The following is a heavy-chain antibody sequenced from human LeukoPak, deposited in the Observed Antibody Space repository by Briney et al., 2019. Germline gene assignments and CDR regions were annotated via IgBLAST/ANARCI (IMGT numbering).Heavy chain of an antibody. Sequence: GGSLRLSCAASGFTFSSYSMNWVRQAPGKGLEWVSSISSSSSYIYYADSVKGRFTISRDNAKNSLFLQMNSLRAEDTAVYYCAGSDILTGYFWAPDYWGQGTLVTVSS. V-gene: IGHV3-21*04. CDR2: ISSSSSYI. D-gene: IGHD3-9*01. CDR1: GFTFSSYS. CDR3: AGSDILTGYFWAPDY. J-gene: IGHJ4*02.